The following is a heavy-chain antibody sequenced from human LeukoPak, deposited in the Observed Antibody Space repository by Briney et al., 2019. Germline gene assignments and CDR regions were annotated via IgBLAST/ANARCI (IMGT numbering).Heavy chain of an antibody. V-gene: IGHV3-74*01. CDR3: ARRGYGYGPFDY. CDR2: INSDGSST. Sequence: PGGSLRLSCAASGFTFSSYWMHWVRQAPGKGLVWVSRINSDGSSTSYADSVKGRFTISRDNAKNTLYLQMNSLRAEDTAVYYCARRGYGYGPFDYWGQGTLVTVSS. D-gene: IGHD5-18*01. J-gene: IGHJ4*02. CDR1: GFTFSSYW.